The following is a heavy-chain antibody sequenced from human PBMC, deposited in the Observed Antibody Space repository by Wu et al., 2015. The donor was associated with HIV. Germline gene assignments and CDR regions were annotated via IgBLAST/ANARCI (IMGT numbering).Heavy chain of an antibody. CDR2: INSRSGDT. V-gene: IGHV1-2*02. J-gene: IGHJ4*02. CDR3: VRVAYYDSSGYWDY. CDR1: GYIFINYY. Sequence: QVFLVESGAEVRAPGASVKVSCKASGYIFINYYIQWVRQTPGQGLEWMGWINSRSGDTFYAQRFQGRVTMTRNTSTTTAYMELSRLRSDDTAVYYCVRVAYYDSSGYWDYWGQGTLVTVSS. D-gene: IGHD3-22*01.